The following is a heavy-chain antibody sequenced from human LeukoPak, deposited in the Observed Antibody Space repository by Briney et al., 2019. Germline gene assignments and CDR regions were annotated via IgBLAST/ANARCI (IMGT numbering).Heavy chain of an antibody. Sequence: GASVKVSRKASGYTFTSYGISWVRQAPGQGLEWMGWISAYNGNTNYAQKLQGRVTMTTDTSTSTAYMELRSLRSDDTAVYFCARGRVSSSTWYSTYYYYFYMDVWGKGTTVTVSS. V-gene: IGHV1-18*01. D-gene: IGHD6-13*01. CDR2: ISAYNGNT. CDR3: ARGRVSSSTWYSTYYYYFYMDV. J-gene: IGHJ6*03. CDR1: GYTFTSYG.